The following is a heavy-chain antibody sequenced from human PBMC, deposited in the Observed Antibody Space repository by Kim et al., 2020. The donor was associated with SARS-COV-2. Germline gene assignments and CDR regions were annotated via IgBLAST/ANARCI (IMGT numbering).Heavy chain of an antibody. Sequence: GGSLRLSCAASGFTFSSYAMHWVRQAPGKGLEWVAAIGYDGSNKYYADSVKGRFTISRDNSKNTLDLQMNILRAEDTAVYYCARDSSVEMATIPDYWGQGTLVTVSS. CDR1: GFTFSSYA. V-gene: IGHV3-30*04. J-gene: IGHJ4*02. CDR2: IGYDGSNK. D-gene: IGHD5-12*01. CDR3: ARDSSVEMATIPDY.